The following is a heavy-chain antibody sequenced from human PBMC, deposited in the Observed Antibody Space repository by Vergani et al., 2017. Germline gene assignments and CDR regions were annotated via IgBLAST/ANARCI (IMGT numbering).Heavy chain of an antibody. CDR3: ARRDYGHELFDY. V-gene: IGHV4-59*01. CDR1: GGSISSYY. J-gene: IGHJ4*02. Sequence: QVQLQESGPGLVKPSETLSLTCTVSGGSISSYYWSWIRQPPGKGLEWMGYIYYSGSTNYNPSLKSRVTISVDTSKNQFSLKLSSVTAADTAMYYCARRDYGHELFDYWGQGTLVTVSS. D-gene: IGHD4-17*01. CDR2: IYYSGST.